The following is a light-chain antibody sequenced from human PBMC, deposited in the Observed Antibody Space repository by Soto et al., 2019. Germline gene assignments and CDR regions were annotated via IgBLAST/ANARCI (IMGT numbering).Light chain of an antibody. V-gene: IGKV3D-15*01. Sequence: EIVMTQSPATLSVSLGERATLCCRASQSVSSNLAWYQQKPGQAPRLLIYGASTRATGIPARFSGSGSGTEFTLTISSLQSEDFAVYYCQQYNNWPPGTFGQGTKLEI. J-gene: IGKJ2*02. CDR2: GAS. CDR3: QQYNNWPPGT. CDR1: QSVSSN.